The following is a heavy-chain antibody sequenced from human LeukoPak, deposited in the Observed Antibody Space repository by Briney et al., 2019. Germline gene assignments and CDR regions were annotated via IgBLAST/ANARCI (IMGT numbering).Heavy chain of an antibody. Sequence: ASVKVSCKASGYTFDEYGINWVRQAPGQGLEWMGWISVQNGNTKYAQNVQGRVTMTTDTSTETAYMELRTLRSDDTAVYYCARQAIAAAGFFDYWGQGTLVTVSS. V-gene: IGHV1-18*01. CDR3: ARQAIAAAGFFDY. CDR1: GYTFDEYG. CDR2: ISVQNGNT. D-gene: IGHD6-13*01. J-gene: IGHJ4*02.